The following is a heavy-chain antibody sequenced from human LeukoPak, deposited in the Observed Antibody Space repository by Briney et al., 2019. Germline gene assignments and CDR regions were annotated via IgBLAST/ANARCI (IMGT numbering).Heavy chain of an antibody. CDR1: GYIFTNHY. CDR3: ARDNSIADRGWWFDP. Sequence: ASVKVSCKVSGYIFTNHYMHWVRQAPGQGLEWMGLINPSGSSTLYAEKFRGRIIMTRDMSTATDYMELSSLRSEDTAVYYCARDNSIADRGWWFDPWGQGTLVTVSS. D-gene: IGHD4-23*01. J-gene: IGHJ5*02. V-gene: IGHV1-46*01. CDR2: INPSGSST.